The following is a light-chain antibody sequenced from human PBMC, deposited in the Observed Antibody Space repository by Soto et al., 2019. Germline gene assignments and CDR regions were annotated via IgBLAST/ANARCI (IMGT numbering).Light chain of an antibody. Sequence: QSELTQPPSVSGAPGQRVTISCTGSSSNIGAGYDVHWYQQLPGTAPKLLIFGNSNRPSGVPDRFSGSKSGTSASLAITGLQPEDEADYYCQSYDSSLSGYVVFGGGTKVTVL. CDR1: SSNIGAGYD. J-gene: IGLJ2*01. V-gene: IGLV1-40*01. CDR3: QSYDSSLSGYVV. CDR2: GNS.